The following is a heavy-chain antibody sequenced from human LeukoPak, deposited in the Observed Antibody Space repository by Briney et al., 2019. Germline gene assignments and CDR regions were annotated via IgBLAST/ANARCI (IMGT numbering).Heavy chain of an antibody. V-gene: IGHV3-23*01. J-gene: IGHJ4*02. CDR2: ITDSGGDT. D-gene: IGHD6-6*01. CDR3: AKGSSSSRPYYFDY. Sequence: GGSLRLSCAASGFTFSSYAMSWVRQAPGKGLEWISAITDSGGDTYHADSVKGRFTISRDNSKNTPYLQMDSLRVEDTAVYYCAKGSSSSRPYYFDYWGQGTLVTVSS. CDR1: GFTFSSYA.